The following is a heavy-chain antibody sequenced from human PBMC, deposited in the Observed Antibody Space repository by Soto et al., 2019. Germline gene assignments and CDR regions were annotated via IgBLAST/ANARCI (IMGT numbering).Heavy chain of an antibody. CDR1: GGSISSSDYS. J-gene: IGHJ4*02. CDR3: ERGLSADRVGTCYFDY. Sequence: PSETLSLTCTVSGGSISSSDYSWSWIRQHPGKGLEWIGYIYYSGNTYYNTSLKSRLTISVDTSKNQFSLKLNSVTAADTAVYYCERGLSADRVGTCYFDYWGKGTLVTVSS. V-gene: IGHV4-31*03. D-gene: IGHD1-26*01. CDR2: IYYSGNT.